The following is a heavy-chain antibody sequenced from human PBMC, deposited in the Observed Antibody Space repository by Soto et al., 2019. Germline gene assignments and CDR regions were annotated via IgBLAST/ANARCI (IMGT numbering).Heavy chain of an antibody. J-gene: IGHJ6*02. CDR2: IYYSGST. D-gene: IGHD3-16*01. CDR1: GGSISSYY. V-gene: IGHV4-59*01. Sequence: QVQLQESGPGLVKPSETLSLTCTVSGGSISSYYWSWIRQPPGKGLEWIGYIYYSGSTNYNPSLKSRVTISVDTSKNQFSLKLSSVTAADTAVYYCARGGLNYYYGMDVWGQGTTVTVSS. CDR3: ARGGLNYYYGMDV.